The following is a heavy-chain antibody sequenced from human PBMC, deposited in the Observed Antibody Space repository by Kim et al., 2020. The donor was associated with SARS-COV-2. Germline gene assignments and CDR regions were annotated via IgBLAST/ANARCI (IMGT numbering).Heavy chain of an antibody. J-gene: IGHJ6*01. CDR1: GFTFSSYA. CDR2: ISDDGSNK. Sequence: GGSLRLSCAPSGFTFSSYAMHWVRQAPGNGLEWVAVISDDGSNKYYADSVKGRFTISRDNSKNTQYLQMNSLIAEDTAVYYCARDLVVVPTESVYSGKRYYYYRMDLCGQGTTITVSA. CDR3: ARDLVVVPTESVYSGKRYYYYRMDL. V-gene: IGHV3-30-3*01. D-gene: IGHD2-2*01.